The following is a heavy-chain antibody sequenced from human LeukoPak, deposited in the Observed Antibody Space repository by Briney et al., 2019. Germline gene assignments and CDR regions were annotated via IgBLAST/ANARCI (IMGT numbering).Heavy chain of an antibody. J-gene: IGHJ4*02. CDR2: IIPIFGTA. D-gene: IGHD3-22*01. CDR3: ARERRDSSGYYYHSDY. Sequence: ASVNVSCKASRGTFSSYAISGVRQAPGQGLEWMGGIIPIFGTANYAQKFQGRVTITADESTSTAYMEPSSLRSEDTAVYYCARERRDSSGYYYHSDYWGQGTLVTVSS. V-gene: IGHV1-69*13. CDR1: RGTFSSYA.